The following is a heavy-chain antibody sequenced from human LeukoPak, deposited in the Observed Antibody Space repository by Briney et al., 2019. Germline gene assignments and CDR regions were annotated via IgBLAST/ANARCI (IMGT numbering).Heavy chain of an antibody. CDR2: IRSSSSTI. Sequence: GGSLRLSCAASGFTFSSYSMNWVRQTPGKGMEWISYIRSSSSTIYYADSVKGRFAISRDNAKNSLYLQMDSLRAEDTAVYYCATGMWGYCSDTSCPLDFWGQGTLVTVSS. CDR3: ATGMWGYCSDTSCPLDF. J-gene: IGHJ4*02. D-gene: IGHD2-2*01. V-gene: IGHV3-48*01. CDR1: GFTFSSYS.